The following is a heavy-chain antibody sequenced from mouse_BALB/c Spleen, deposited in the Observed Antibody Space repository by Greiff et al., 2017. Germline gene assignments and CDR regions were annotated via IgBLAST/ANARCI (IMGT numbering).Heavy chain of an antibody. CDR2: IDTSDSYT. Sequence: QVQLQQSGAELVMPGASVKMSCKASGYTFTDYWMHWVKQRPGQGLEWIGAIDTSDSYTSYNQKFKGKATLTVDESSSTAYMQLSSLTSEDSAVYYCARRDGNYGGAMDYWGQGTSVTVSS. CDR3: ARRDGNYGGAMDY. V-gene: IGHV1-69*01. J-gene: IGHJ4*01. CDR1: GYTFTDYW. D-gene: IGHD2-1*01.